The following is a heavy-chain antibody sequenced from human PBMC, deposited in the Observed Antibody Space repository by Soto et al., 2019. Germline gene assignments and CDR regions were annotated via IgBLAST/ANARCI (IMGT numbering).Heavy chain of an antibody. J-gene: IGHJ4*02. D-gene: IGHD6-13*01. V-gene: IGHV1-18*01. Sequence: KLQGRVTMTTDTSTSTAYMELRSLRSDDTAVYYCARAVSAAAGSYYFDYWGQGTLVTVSS. CDR3: ARAVSAAAGSYYFDY.